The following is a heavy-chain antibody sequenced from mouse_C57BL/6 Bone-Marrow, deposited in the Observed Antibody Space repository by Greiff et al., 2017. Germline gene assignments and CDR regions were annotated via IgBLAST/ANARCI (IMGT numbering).Heavy chain of an antibody. Sequence: VHVKQSGAELVRPGASVKLSCTASGFNIKDYYMHWVKQRPEQGLEWIGRIDPEDGDTEYAPKFQGKATMTADTSSNTAYLQLSSLTSEDTGVYYCTSYDYDGFAYWGQGTLVTVSA. CDR1: GFNIKDYY. D-gene: IGHD2-4*01. CDR3: TSYDYDGFAY. CDR2: IDPEDGDT. V-gene: IGHV14-1*01. J-gene: IGHJ3*01.